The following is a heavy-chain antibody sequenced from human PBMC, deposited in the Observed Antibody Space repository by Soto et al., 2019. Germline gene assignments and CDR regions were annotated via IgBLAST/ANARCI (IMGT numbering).Heavy chain of an antibody. CDR2: INHSGST. CDR1: GGSFSGYY. D-gene: IGHD6-13*01. V-gene: IGHV4-34*01. J-gene: IGHJ6*02. CDR3: AGGYSRSWYWGYYYYGMYV. Sequence: PSETLSLTCAVYGGSFSGYYWSWIRQPPGKGLEWIGEINHSGSTNYNPSLKSRVTISVDTSKTQFSLKLSSVTAADTAVYYCAGGYSRSWYWGYYYYGMYVWSQGTTVTVSS.